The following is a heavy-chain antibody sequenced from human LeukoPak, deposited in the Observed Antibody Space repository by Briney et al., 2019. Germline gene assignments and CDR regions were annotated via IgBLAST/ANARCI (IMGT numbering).Heavy chain of an antibody. V-gene: IGHV3-48*03. CDR2: ISSRGGTI. CDR1: EVTFSTYE. CDR3: ARESSSSEFDY. J-gene: IGHJ4*02. Sequence: GWSLRLSCAGTEVTFSTYEMNWVRQAPGKGLEWVSYISSRGGTIYYADSVKGRFTISRDNAKNSLYLQMNSLRAEDTAVYYCARESSSSEFDYWGQGTLVTVSS. D-gene: IGHD6-6*01.